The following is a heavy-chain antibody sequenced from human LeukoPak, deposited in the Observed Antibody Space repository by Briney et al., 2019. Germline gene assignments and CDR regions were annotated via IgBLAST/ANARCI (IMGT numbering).Heavy chain of an antibody. CDR1: GXSISSYY. V-gene: IGHV4-59*01. Sequence: PXXTLSLTCTVSGXSISSYYWSWIRQPPGKGLEWIGYIYYSGSTTYNPSLKSRVTISVDTSKNQFSLKLSSVTAADTAVYYCARGWTGWGQGTLVTVSS. CDR3: ARGWTG. D-gene: IGHD1-1*01. J-gene: IGHJ4*02. CDR2: IYYSGST.